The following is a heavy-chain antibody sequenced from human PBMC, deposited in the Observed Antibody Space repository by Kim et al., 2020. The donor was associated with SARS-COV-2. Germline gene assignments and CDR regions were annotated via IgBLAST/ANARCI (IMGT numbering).Heavy chain of an antibody. V-gene: IGHV1-69*13. Sequence: SVKVSCKASGGTFSSYAISWVRQAPGQGLEWMGGIIPIFGTANYAQKFQGRVTITADESTSTAYMELSSLRSEDTAVYYCVYYSSSPRYYFDYWGQGTLVTVSS. J-gene: IGHJ4*02. CDR2: IIPIFGTA. CDR1: GGTFSSYA. CDR3: VYYSSSPRYYFDY. D-gene: IGHD6-13*01.